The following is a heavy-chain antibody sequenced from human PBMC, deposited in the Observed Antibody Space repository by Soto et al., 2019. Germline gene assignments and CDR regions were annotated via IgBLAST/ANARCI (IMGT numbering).Heavy chain of an antibody. CDR2: ISSNGGST. Sequence: PGGSLRLSCAASGFTFSSYAMHWVRQAPGRGLEYVSAISSNGGSTYYANSVKGRFTISRDNSKNTLYLQMGSLRAEDMAVYYCARGPGSYFDDWGQGT. CDR1: GFTFSSYA. CDR3: ARGPGSYFDD. J-gene: IGHJ4*02. V-gene: IGHV3-64*01.